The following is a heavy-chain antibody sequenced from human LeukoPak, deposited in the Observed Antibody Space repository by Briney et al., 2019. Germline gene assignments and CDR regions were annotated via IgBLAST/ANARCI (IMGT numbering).Heavy chain of an antibody. J-gene: IGHJ3*02. D-gene: IGHD3-22*01. V-gene: IGHV1-2*02. Sequence: ASVKVSCKASGYTFTGYYMHWVRQAPGQGLEWMGWINPNSGGTNYAQKFQGRVTMTRDTSISTAYMELSRLRSDDTAVYYCAKEYYDSSGSHAFDIWGQGTMVTVSS. CDR3: AKEYYDSSGSHAFDI. CDR2: INPNSGGT. CDR1: GYTFTGYY.